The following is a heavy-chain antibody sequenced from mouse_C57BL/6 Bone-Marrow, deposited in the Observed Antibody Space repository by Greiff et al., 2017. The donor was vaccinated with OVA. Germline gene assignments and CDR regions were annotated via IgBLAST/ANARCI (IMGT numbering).Heavy chain of an antibody. J-gene: IGHJ4*01. CDR3: ARGRGAMDY. Sequence: EVKLVESGGGLVQSGRSLRLSCATSGFTFSDFYMEWVRQAPGKGLEWIAASRNKANDYTTEYSASVKGRFIVSRDTSQSILYLQMNALRAEDTAIYYCARGRGAMDYWGQGTSVTVSS. CDR1: GFTFSDFY. V-gene: IGHV7-1*01. CDR2: SRNKANDYTT.